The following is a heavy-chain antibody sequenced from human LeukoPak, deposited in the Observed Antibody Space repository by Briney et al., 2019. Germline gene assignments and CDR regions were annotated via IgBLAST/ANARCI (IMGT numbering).Heavy chain of an antibody. J-gene: IGHJ4*02. CDR3: ARVLSGSPPDY. V-gene: IGHV3-74*01. CDR1: GFTFSSFG. Sequence: GGSLRLSCAASGFTFSSFGMHWVRQAPGKGLVWVSRVNSDGTSTGYADSVKGRFTISRDNAKNTLYLQMNSLRAEDTAVYYCARVLSGSPPDYWGQGTLVTVSS. D-gene: IGHD1-26*01. CDR2: VNSDGTST.